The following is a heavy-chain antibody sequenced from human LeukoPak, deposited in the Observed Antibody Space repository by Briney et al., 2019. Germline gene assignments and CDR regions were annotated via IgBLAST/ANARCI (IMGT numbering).Heavy chain of an antibody. CDR2: IYHSERT. CDR3: ARRRGSSSSLARFDP. J-gene: IGHJ5*02. D-gene: IGHD6-13*01. CDR1: GYSINNGFY. V-gene: IGHV4-38-2*02. Sequence: SETLSLTCTVSGYSINNGFYWGWIRQPPGKGLEWIGSIYHSERTHYNPSLKSRVTISVDTSKNQFSLKLSSVTAADTAVYYCARRRGSSSSLARFDPWGQGTLVTVSS.